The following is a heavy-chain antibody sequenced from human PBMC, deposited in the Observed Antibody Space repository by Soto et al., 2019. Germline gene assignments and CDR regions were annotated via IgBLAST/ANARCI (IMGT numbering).Heavy chain of an antibody. V-gene: IGHV1-18*01. Sequence: GASVKVSCKASGYTFTSYGISWVRQAPGQRLERKGWISAYNGNTNYAKKLQGRVTMTTDTSTSTAYMELRSLRSDDTAVYYCARDLRYTGAVAGNDYWGQGTLVTVSS. D-gene: IGHD6-19*01. CDR1: GYTFTSYG. J-gene: IGHJ4*02. CDR3: ARDLRYTGAVAGNDY. CDR2: ISAYNGNT.